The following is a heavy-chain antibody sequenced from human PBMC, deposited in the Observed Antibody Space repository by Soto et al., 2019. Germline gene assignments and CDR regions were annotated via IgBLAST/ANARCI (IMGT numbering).Heavy chain of an antibody. CDR1: GFTFSSYG. CDR3: AKDLLRPGRAYGMDV. V-gene: IGHV3-30*18. J-gene: IGHJ6*02. Sequence: QVQLVESGGGVGQPGRSLRLSCAASGFTFSSYGMHWVRQAPGKGLEWVAVISYDGSNKYYADSVKGRFTISRDNSKNTLYLQMNSLRAEDTAVYYCAKDLLRPGRAYGMDVWGQGTTVTVS. CDR2: ISYDGSNK.